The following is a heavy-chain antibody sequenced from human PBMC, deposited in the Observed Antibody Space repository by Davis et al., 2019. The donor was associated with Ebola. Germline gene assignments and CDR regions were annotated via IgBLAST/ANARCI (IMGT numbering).Heavy chain of an antibody. CDR2: IKQDGSEK. CDR1: GFTFSSYW. V-gene: IGHV3-7*01. Sequence: GESLKISCAASGFTFSSYWMSWVRQAPGKGLEWVANIKQDGSEKYYADSVKGRFTISRDNSKNTLYLQMNNLRAEDTAVYYCAKHRSGWIDYWGQGTLVTVSS. D-gene: IGHD6-19*01. CDR3: AKHRSGWIDY. J-gene: IGHJ4*02.